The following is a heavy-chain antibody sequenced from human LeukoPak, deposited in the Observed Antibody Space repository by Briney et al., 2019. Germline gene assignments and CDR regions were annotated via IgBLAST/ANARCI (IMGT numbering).Heavy chain of an antibody. Sequence: SETLSPTCAVSGGSISSYYWSWIRQPPGKGLEWIGHIYYSGSTNYNPSLKSRVTISVDTSKNQFSLKLSSVTAADTAVYYCARGGWYQRSWGQGTLVTVSS. CDR1: GGSISSYY. J-gene: IGHJ5*02. V-gene: IGHV4-59*01. CDR3: ARGGWYQRS. CDR2: IYYSGST. D-gene: IGHD6-19*01.